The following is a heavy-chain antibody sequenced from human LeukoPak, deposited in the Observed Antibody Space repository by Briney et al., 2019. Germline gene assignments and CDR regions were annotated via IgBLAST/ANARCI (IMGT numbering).Heavy chain of an antibody. V-gene: IGHV4-59*08. D-gene: IGHD6-25*01. Sequence: SETLSLTCTVSGGSISSYYWSWIRQPPGKGLEWIGYIYYSGSTNYIPSLKSRVTMSVDTSKNQFSLKLSSVTAADTAVYYCARHDIAAALDAFDIWGQGTMVTVSS. CDR1: GGSISSYY. CDR2: IYYSGST. J-gene: IGHJ3*02. CDR3: ARHDIAAALDAFDI.